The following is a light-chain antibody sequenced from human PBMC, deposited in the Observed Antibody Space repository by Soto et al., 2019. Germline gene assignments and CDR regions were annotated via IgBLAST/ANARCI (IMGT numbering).Light chain of an antibody. CDR2: LSS. Sequence: EIVMTQSPLSLPVTPGEPASISCRSSQSLLHSDGYNYLAWYLQKPGHSPQLLIDLSSSRASGVPDRFSGIGSGTDLTLKISRVEAEDVGVYYCMQALHTPTFGGGTKVEI. V-gene: IGKV2-28*01. CDR1: QSLLHSDGYNY. CDR3: MQALHTPT. J-gene: IGKJ4*01.